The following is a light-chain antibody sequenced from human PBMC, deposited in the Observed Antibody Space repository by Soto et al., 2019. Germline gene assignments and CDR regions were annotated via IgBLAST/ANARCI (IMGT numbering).Light chain of an antibody. CDR2: DVS. CDR3: SSYTSSSTLVV. Sequence: QSALTQPASVSGSPGQSITISCSGTSSDVGGYNYVSWYQQHPGKAPKLMFYDVSNRPSGVSNRFSGSKSGNTASLTISGLQAEDDADYYCSSYTSSSTLVVFGGGTKVTVL. V-gene: IGLV2-14*01. J-gene: IGLJ2*01. CDR1: SSDVGGYNY.